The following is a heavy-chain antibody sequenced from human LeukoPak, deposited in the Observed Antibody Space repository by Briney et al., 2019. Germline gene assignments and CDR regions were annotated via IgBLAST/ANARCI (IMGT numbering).Heavy chain of an antibody. J-gene: IGHJ3*02. V-gene: IGHV3-48*03. D-gene: IGHD4-17*01. CDR2: ISSSGSTI. Sequence: GGSLRLSCAAPGFTFSSYEMNWVRQAPGKGLEWVSYISSSGSTIYYAGSVKGRFTISRDNAKNSLYLQMNSLRAEDTAVYYCARGGYGEYVQAFDIWGQGTMVTVSS. CDR3: ARGGYGEYVQAFDI. CDR1: GFTFSSYE.